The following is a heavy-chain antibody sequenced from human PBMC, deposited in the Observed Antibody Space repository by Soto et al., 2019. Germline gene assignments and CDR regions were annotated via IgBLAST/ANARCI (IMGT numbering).Heavy chain of an antibody. CDR1: GFTFSSYA. J-gene: IGHJ3*01. CDR3: AKGLSLGGGDAFDV. V-gene: IGHV3-23*01. CDR2: ISDSGGGT. Sequence: EVQLLESGGGLVQPGGSLRLSCAASGFTFSSYAMNWVRQAPGKGLEWVSAISDSGGGTYYADSVKGRFTISRDISKNALYLQMISLRAEDTALYYCAKGLSLGGGDAFDVWGQGTMVTVSS. D-gene: IGHD2-15*01.